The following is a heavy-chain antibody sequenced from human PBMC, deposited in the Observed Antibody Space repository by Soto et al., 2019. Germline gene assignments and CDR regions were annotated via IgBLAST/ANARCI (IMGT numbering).Heavy chain of an antibody. CDR3: ARDRRAGGNYGFYSDF. Sequence: GSLRLSCAASGFTFSSYGMTWVRQAPGKGLEWVSFSSATGAGTYYADSVKGRFTISRDNSKNTLYLQMTSLRADDTAVYYCARDRRAGGNYGFYSDFWGQGSLVTVSS. V-gene: IGHV3-23*01. CDR1: GFTFSSYG. CDR2: SSATGAGT. J-gene: IGHJ4*02. D-gene: IGHD1-7*01.